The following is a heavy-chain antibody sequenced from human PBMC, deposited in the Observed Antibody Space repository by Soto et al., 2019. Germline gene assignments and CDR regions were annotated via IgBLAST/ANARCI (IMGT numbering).Heavy chain of an antibody. CDR2: IGIVGDT. D-gene: IGHD3-10*01. V-gene: IGHV3-13*01. J-gene: IGHJ6*02. CDR3: ARGSTAGGDYGMDV. CDR1: GFTFSGYD. Sequence: GGSLRLSCVASGFTFSGYDMHWVRQATGKGLEWVSGIGIVGDTYYPGSVKGRFNISGENAKNSLYLQMNSLRAGDTAIYYCARGSTAGGDYGMDVWGQGTMVPVAS.